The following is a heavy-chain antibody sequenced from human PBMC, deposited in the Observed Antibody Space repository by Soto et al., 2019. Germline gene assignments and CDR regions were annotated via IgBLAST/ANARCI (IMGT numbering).Heavy chain of an antibody. J-gene: IGHJ4*02. CDR2: INAGNGNT. D-gene: IGHD3-22*01. CDR1: GYTFTSYA. Sequence: QVQLVQSGAEVKKPGASVKVSCKASGYTFTSYAMHWVRQAPGQRLEWMGWINAGNGNTKYSQKFQGRVTITRDTSASTADMELSSLRSEDTAVYYCARDLSSDSSGYYYFPADYWGQGTLVTVSS. V-gene: IGHV1-3*01. CDR3: ARDLSSDSSGYYYFPADY.